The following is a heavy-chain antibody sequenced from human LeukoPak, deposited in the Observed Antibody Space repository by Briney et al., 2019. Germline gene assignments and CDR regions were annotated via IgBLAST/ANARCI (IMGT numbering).Heavy chain of an antibody. CDR2: IIPIFGTA. CDR1: GGTFSSYA. V-gene: IGHV1-69*13. D-gene: IGHD3-3*01. Sequence: ASVKVSCKASGGTFSSYAISWVRQAPGQGLEWMGGIIPIFGTANYAQKFQGRVTITADESTSTAYMELSSLRSEDTAVYYCARVGNYDFWSCSPPAVWGKGTTVTVSS. J-gene: IGHJ6*04. CDR3: ARVGNYDFWSCSPPAV.